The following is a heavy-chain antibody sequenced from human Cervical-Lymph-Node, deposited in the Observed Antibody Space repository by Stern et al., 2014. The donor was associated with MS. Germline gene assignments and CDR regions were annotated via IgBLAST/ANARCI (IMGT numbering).Heavy chain of an antibody. Sequence: VQLVESGAEVKKPGSSVKVSCKASGGTFSSYAISWVRQAPGQGLEWMGGIIPIFGTANYAQKFQDRVTITGDESTSTAYMELSSLRSEDTAVYYCASRIGYDSSGTLDYWGQGTLVTVSS. V-gene: IGHV1-69*01. CDR1: GGTFSSYA. J-gene: IGHJ4*02. CDR2: IIPIFGTA. CDR3: ASRIGYDSSGTLDY. D-gene: IGHD3-22*01.